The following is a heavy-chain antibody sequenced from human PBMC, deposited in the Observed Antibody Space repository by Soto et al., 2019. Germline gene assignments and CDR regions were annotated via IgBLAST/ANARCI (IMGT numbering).Heavy chain of an antibody. J-gene: IGHJ5*02. V-gene: IGHV1-69*08. CDR3: AREPLSIHADGLAP. CDR1: GETFASYN. Sequence: QVRLIQSGPQMRKPGSSVRVSCEPSGETFASYNIAWVRQAPGQGLEWMGIITPVFGSVRYRQDFQGRLTITATRSTGTAHMELSDLRLDDSAVYFWAREPLSIHADGLAPWGQGTLVTVSS. CDR2: ITPVFGSV.